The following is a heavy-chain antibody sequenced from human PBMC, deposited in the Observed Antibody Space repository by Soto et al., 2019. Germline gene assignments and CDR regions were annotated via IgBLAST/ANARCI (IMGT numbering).Heavy chain of an antibody. Sequence: QVQLQESGPGLVKPSQTLSLTCIVSGGSISSDRYYWTWIRQPPGKGLEWIGYIFYSGRAYYNPSREGRVTISIDTSQTQFSLGLTSVTGADTAVYYCARTDYGSGSPINSGLGTRVTVSS. V-gene: IGHV4-30-4*01. CDR1: GGSISSDRYY. CDR2: IFYSGRA. CDR3: ARTDYGSGSPIN. D-gene: IGHD3-10*01. J-gene: IGHJ4*02.